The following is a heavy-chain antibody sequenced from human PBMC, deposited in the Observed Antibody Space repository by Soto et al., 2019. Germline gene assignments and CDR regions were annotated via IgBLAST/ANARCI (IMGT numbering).Heavy chain of an antibody. CDR2: ISGSGGST. D-gene: IGHD6-19*01. CDR3: AKADGLAGGVWYFDY. V-gene: IGHV3-23*01. Sequence: GGSLRLSCAASGFTFSSYAMSWVRQAPGKGLEWVSAISGSGGSTYYADSVKGRFTISRDNSKNTLYLQMNSLRAEDTAVYYCAKADGLAGGVWYFDYWGQGTLVTVSS. CDR1: GFTFSSYA. J-gene: IGHJ4*02.